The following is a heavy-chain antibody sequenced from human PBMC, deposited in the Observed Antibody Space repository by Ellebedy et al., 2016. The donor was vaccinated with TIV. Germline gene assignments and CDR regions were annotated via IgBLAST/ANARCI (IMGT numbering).Heavy chain of an antibody. Sequence: PGGSLRLSCAASGFTFTSYGMHWVRQAPGKGLEWVAVLWYDGSNKKYADSVKGRFTISRDNSKTTLYLQMNSMRAEDTAVYYCTRANTAMFRRNHMDVWGQGTTVTVSS. V-gene: IGHV3-33*01. CDR1: GFTFTSYG. J-gene: IGHJ6*01. CDR2: LWYDGSNK. D-gene: IGHD5-18*01. CDR3: TRANTAMFRRNHMDV.